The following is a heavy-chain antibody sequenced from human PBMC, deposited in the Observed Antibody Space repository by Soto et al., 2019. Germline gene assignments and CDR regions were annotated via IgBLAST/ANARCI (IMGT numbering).Heavy chain of an antibody. CDR1: GFTFSSYA. Sequence: PGGSLRLSCAASGFTFSSYAMHWVRQAPGKGLEWVAVISYDGSNKYYADSVKGRFTISRDNSKNRLYLQMNSLRAEDTAVYYCARGSGYSSSWVHSYFDYWGQGTLVTVSS. CDR2: ISYDGSNK. J-gene: IGHJ4*02. D-gene: IGHD6-13*01. CDR3: ARGSGYSSSWVHSYFDY. V-gene: IGHV3-30-3*01.